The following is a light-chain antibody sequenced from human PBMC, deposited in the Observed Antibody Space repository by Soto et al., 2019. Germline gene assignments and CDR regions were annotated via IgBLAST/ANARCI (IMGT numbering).Light chain of an antibody. CDR2: DVN. CDR3: CSYAGSYTFYV. Sequence: QSALTQPRSVSGSPGQSVTISCTGTNNDVGSYTYVSWYQQHPGKAPKLIIYDVNKRPSGVPHRFSGSKSGHTASLTISGLQAEDEADYYCCSYAGSYTFYVFGTGTKLTV. J-gene: IGLJ1*01. V-gene: IGLV2-11*01. CDR1: NNDVGSYTY.